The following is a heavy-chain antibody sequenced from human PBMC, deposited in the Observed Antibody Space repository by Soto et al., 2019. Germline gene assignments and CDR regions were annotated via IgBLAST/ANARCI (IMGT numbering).Heavy chain of an antibody. D-gene: IGHD3-10*02. J-gene: IGHJ4*02. CDR2: IWYDGNNK. CDR1: GFTFSSYG. CDR3: ARELHYSMSPSFAY. V-gene: IGHV3-33*01. Sequence: LRLSCAASGFTFSSYGMHWVRQAPGKGLEWVAVIWYDGNNKDYADSVKGRFTISRDNSKNTLYLEMNSLRVRDTAVYYCARELHYSMSPSFAYCGQRTRVTVSS.